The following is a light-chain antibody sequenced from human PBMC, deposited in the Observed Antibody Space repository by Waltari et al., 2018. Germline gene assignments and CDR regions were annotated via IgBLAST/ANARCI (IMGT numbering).Light chain of an antibody. CDR3: QQVNSFPRT. CDR2: GAY. J-gene: IGKJ1*01. CDR1: QTISSY. Sequence: DVQMTQSPSSLSASVGDSVTITCRASQTISSYLNWYQQRPGKVPKLLIYGAYSLQSGVPPRFSGSGSGTDFTLTIRSLQPEDFATYYCQQVNSFPRTFGQGTKVEVK. V-gene: IGKV1-39*01.